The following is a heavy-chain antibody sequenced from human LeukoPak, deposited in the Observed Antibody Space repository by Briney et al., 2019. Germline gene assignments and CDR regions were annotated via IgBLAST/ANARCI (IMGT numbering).Heavy chain of an antibody. J-gene: IGHJ3*02. CDR3: ASDTAMATGAFDI. CDR2: IYYSGIT. V-gene: IGHV4-59*01. Sequence: SETLSLTCTVSGGSISSYYWSWIRQPPGKGLEWIGYIYYSGITNYNPSLKSRVTISVDTSKNQFSLKLSSVTAADTAVYYCASDTAMATGAFDIWGQGTMVTVSS. CDR1: GGSISSYY. D-gene: IGHD5-18*01.